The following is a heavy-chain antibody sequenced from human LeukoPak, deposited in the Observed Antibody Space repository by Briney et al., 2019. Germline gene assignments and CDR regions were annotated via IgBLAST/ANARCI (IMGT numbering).Heavy chain of an antibody. CDR3: ARGPIVVVPAAIRPNWFDP. D-gene: IGHD2-2*01. Sequence: PSETLSLTCAVYGGSFSGYYWSWIRQPPGKGLEWIGEINHSGSTNYNPSLKSRVTISVDTSKNQFSLKLSSVTAADTAVYYCARGPIVVVPAAIRPNWFDPWGQGTLVTVSS. CDR1: GGSFSGYY. CDR2: INHSGST. J-gene: IGHJ5*02. V-gene: IGHV4-34*01.